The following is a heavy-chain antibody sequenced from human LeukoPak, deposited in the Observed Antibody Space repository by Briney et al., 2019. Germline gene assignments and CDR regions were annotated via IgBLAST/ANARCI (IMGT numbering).Heavy chain of an antibody. CDR1: GFTFSSYA. V-gene: IGHV3-30-3*01. CDR2: ISYDGSNE. J-gene: IGHJ4*02. CDR3: AANDYGDY. Sequence: GGSLRLSCAASGFTFSSYAMHWVRQAPGKGLEWVALISYDGSNEYYSDSVKGRFTISRDNSKNTLYLQMNSLRAEDTAVYYCAANDYGDYWGQGTLVTVSS.